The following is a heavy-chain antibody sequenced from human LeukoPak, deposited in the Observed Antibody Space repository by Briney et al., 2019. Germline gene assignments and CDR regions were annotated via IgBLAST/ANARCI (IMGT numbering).Heavy chain of an antibody. Sequence: ASVKVSCKASGYTFTSYDINWVRQATGQGLEWVGWMNPNSGNTGYAHKVQGRVTMTRNTSISTAYMELSSLRSEDTAVYYCARGQEYGAVIWFGEVLNGMDVWGQGTTVTVSS. CDR2: MNPNSGNT. CDR3: ARGQEYGAVIWFGEVLNGMDV. J-gene: IGHJ6*02. D-gene: IGHD3-10*01. V-gene: IGHV1-8*01. CDR1: GYTFTSYD.